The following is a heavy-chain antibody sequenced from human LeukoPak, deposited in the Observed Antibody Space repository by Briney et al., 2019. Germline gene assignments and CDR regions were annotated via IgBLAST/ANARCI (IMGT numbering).Heavy chain of an antibody. CDR1: GFTFSGYT. Sequence: GGSLRLSCVASGFTFSGYTMNWVRQTPGKGLEWVSSISSSSNNIYYTDSVKGRFTISRDNAKNSLYLQMNSLRGEDTAVYYCARYRYNNGYYYDYWGQGTLVTVSS. V-gene: IGHV3-21*01. CDR3: ARYRYNNGYYYDY. CDR2: ISSSSNNI. D-gene: IGHD3-22*01. J-gene: IGHJ4*02.